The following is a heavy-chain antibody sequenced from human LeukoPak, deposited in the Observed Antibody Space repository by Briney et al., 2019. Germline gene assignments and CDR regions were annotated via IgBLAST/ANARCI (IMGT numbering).Heavy chain of an antibody. J-gene: IGHJ6*03. Sequence: GASVKVSCKASGYTFTSYAMNWVRQAPGQGLEWMGWINTNTGNPTYAQGFTGRFVFSLDTSVSTAYLQISSLRAEDTAVYYCARGGVDPWPYYYMDVWGKGTTVTVSS. CDR1: GYTFTSYA. V-gene: IGHV7-4-1*02. CDR2: INTNTGNP. D-gene: IGHD3-10*01. CDR3: ARGGVDPWPYYYMDV.